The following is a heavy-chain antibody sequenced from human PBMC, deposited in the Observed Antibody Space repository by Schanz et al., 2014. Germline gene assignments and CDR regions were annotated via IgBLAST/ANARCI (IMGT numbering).Heavy chain of an antibody. CDR1: GFTFFTYN. CDR2: IGSSSTTM. CDR3: ARDHPHRGVTGYYNDV. D-gene: IGHD3-9*01. V-gene: IGHV3-48*02. Sequence: EVYLVEFGGGLVQPGGSLRLSCAASGFTFFTYNMNWVRQAPGRGLEWISYIGSSSTTMYYADSVKGRFTISRDNAKNSLYLQMNSLRDEDTAVYYCARDHPHRGVTGYYNDVWGQGTSVTVSS. J-gene: IGHJ6*02.